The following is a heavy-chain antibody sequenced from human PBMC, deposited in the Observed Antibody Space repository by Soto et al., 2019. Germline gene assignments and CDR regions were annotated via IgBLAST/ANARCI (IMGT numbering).Heavy chain of an antibody. CDR2: ISSSGSTI. J-gene: IGHJ6*03. CDR1: GFTFSNYY. D-gene: IGHD3-3*01. Sequence: QVQLVESGGGLVKPGGSLRLSCADSGFTFSNYYMSWIRQAPGKGLEWVSYISSSGSTIYYADSVKGRFTISRDNAKNSLYLQMNSLRAEDTAVYYCARRRYDFWGGYPPGGYFMDVWGKGTTVTVSS. V-gene: IGHV3-11*01. CDR3: ARRRYDFWGGYPPGGYFMDV.